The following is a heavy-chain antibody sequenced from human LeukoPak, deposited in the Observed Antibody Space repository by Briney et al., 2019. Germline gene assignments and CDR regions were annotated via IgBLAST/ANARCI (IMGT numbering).Heavy chain of an antibody. D-gene: IGHD1-26*01. J-gene: IGHJ5*02. CDR3: ASLRELPAS. CDR1: GFTFSSYA. V-gene: IGHV3-23*01. CDR2: ISDSGGRT. Sequence: PGGSLRLSCAASGFTFSSYALSWVRQAPGKGLEWVSAISDSGGRTYYADSVKGRFTISRDNAKNTLYLQMNSLRGDDTAVYYCASLRELPASWGQGTLVTVSS.